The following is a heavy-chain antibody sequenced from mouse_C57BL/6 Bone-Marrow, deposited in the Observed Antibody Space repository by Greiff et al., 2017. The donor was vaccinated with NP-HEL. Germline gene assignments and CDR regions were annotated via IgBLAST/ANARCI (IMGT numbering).Heavy chain of an antibody. J-gene: IGHJ4*01. CDR2: IDPENGDT. CDR3: TTGGSSPYAMDY. V-gene: IGHV14-4*01. Sequence: EVQVVESGAELVRPGASVKLSCTVSGFNIKDDYMHWVKQRPEQGLEWIGWIDPENGDTEYASKFQGKATITADKSSNTAYLQLSSLTSEDTAVYSCTTGGSSPYAMDYWGQGTSVTVSS. CDR1: GFNIKDDY. D-gene: IGHD1-1*01.